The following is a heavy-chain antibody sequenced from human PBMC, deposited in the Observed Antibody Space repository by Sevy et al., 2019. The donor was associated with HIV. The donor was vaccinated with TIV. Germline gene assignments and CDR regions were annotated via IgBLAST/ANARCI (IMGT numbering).Heavy chain of an antibody. CDR1: GGSFSSYY. D-gene: IGHD3-10*01. CDR2: ITHRGTT. V-gene: IGHV4-34*01. Sequence: SETLSLTCAVYGGSFSSYYWNWVRQPPGKGLEWIGEITHRGTTNYNPSLKSRVTISVDTSKNRFSLRLRSVTAADTAVYYCAGFGELESGYWGQGSLVTVSS. J-gene: IGHJ4*02. CDR3: AGFGELESGY.